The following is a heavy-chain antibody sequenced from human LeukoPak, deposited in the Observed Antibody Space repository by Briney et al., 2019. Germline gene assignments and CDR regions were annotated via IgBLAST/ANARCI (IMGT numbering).Heavy chain of an antibody. V-gene: IGHV1-2*02. CDR3: ARRYITLIIETDI. CDR1: GYTFTGYY. D-gene: IGHD3-22*01. CDR2: INPNSGGT. J-gene: IGHJ4*02. Sequence: ASVKVSCKASGYTFTGYYMHWVRQAPGQGLEWMGWINPNSGGTNYAQKFQGRVTMTRDTSTNTAYMELNRLTSDDTAVYYCARRYITLIIETDIWGQGTLVTVSS.